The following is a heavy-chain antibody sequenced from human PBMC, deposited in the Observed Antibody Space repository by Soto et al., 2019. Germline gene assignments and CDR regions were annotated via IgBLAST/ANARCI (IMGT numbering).Heavy chain of an antibody. CDR1: GFTFSSYS. J-gene: IGHJ5*02. V-gene: IGHV3-48*02. CDR3: AGERGPLNWFDP. CDR2: ISSSSSTI. Sequence: EVQLVESGGGLVQPGGSLRLSCAASGFTFSSYSMNWVRQAPGKGLEWVSYISSSSSTIYYADSVKGRFTISRDNAKNSLYLQMNSLSDEYTAVYYCAGERGPLNWFDPWGQGTLVTVSS.